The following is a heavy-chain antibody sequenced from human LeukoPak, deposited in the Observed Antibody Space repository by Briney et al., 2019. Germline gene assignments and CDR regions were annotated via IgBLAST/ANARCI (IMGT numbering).Heavy chain of an antibody. V-gene: IGHV1-2*02. CDR3: ARPFIETPSLGALDY. J-gene: IGHJ4*02. CDR1: GYTFTDYY. Sequence: RASVKVSCKASGYTFTDYYMHWVRQAPGQGLEWMGWINPDSGGTNYAQNFQGRVTMTWDTSISTAYMELSRLRSDDTAVYYCARPFIETPSLGALDYWGQGTLVTVSS. D-gene: IGHD4-23*01. CDR2: INPDSGGT.